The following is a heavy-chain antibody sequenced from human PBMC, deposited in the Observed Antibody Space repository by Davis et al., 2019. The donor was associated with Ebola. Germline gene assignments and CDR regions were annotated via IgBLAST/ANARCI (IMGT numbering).Heavy chain of an antibody. CDR3: ARLDCSGGSCYSGLNY. CDR1: GGSISSYY. D-gene: IGHD2-15*01. Sequence: MPSETLSLTCTVSGGSISSYYWSWIRQPPGKGLEWIGEINHSGSTNYNPSLKSRVTISVDTSKNQFSLKLSSVTAADTAVYYCARLDCSGGSCYSGLNYWGQGTLVTVSS. CDR2: INHSGST. J-gene: IGHJ4*02. V-gene: IGHV4-34*01.